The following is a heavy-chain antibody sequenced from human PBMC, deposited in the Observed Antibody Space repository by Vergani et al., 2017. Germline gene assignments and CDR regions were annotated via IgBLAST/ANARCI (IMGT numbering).Heavy chain of an antibody. CDR3: ARERGGTTVTTSYFDY. CDR2: IIPILGIA. D-gene: IGHD4-17*01. Sequence: QVQLVQSGAEVKKPGSSVKVSCKASGGTFSSYTISWVRQAPGQGLEWMGRIIPILGIANYAQKFQGRVTITADKSTSTAYMELSSLRSEDTAVYYCARERGGTTVTTSYFDYWGQGTQVTVSS. J-gene: IGHJ4*02. CDR1: GGTFSSYT. V-gene: IGHV1-69*08.